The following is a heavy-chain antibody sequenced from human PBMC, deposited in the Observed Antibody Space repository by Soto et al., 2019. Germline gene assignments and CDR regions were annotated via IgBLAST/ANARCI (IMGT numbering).Heavy chain of an antibody. CDR2: ISAYNGNT. J-gene: IGHJ6*02. D-gene: IGHD6-13*01. Sequence: QVQLVQSGAEVKKPGASVKVSCRASGYTFTSYGISWVRQAPGQGLEWMGWISAYNGNTNYAQKLQGRVTMTTDTATSTAYMELSSLRSDDTAVYYCARGYSSSWYYYYYYGMDVWGQGTTVTVSS. CDR3: ARGYSSSWYYYYYYGMDV. CDR1: GYTFTSYG. V-gene: IGHV1-18*01.